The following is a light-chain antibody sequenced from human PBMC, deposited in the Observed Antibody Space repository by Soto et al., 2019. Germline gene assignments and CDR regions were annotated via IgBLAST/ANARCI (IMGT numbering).Light chain of an antibody. CDR3: QQYGGSPVFT. Sequence: EIVLTQSPATLSLSPGERATLSCRASRGVTTTYLAWYQHKPGQAPRLLIYGASNRATGIPDRFSGSGSGTDFTLTISRLEPEDLAVCFCQQYGGSPVFTFGPGTKVDFK. J-gene: IGKJ3*01. CDR2: GAS. CDR1: RGVTTTY. V-gene: IGKV3-20*01.